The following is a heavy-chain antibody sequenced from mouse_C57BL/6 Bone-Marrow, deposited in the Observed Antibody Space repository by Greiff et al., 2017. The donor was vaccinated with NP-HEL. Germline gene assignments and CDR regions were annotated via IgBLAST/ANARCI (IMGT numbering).Heavy chain of an antibody. CDR1: GFTFTDYY. V-gene: IGHV7-3*01. J-gene: IGHJ3*01. CDR2: IRNKANGYTT. Sequence: EVKVEESGGGLVQPGGSLSLSCAASGFTFTDYYMSWVRQPPGKALEWLGFIRNKANGYTTEYSASVKGRFTISRDNSQSILYLQMNALRAEDSATYYCARSDSNYVGFAYWGQGTLVTVSA. D-gene: IGHD2-5*01. CDR3: ARSDSNYVGFAY.